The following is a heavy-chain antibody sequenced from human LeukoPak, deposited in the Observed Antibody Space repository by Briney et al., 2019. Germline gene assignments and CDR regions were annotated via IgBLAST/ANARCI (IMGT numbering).Heavy chain of an antibody. CDR1: GGSISSSSYY. Sequence: PSETLSLTCTVSGGSISSSSYYWGWIRQPPGKGLEWIGSIYYSGSTYYNPSLKSRVTISVDTSKNQFSLKLSSVTAADTAVYYCARPQYYYGSGPISGMDVWSQGTTVTVSS. J-gene: IGHJ6*02. CDR3: ARPQYYYGSGPISGMDV. CDR2: IYYSGST. V-gene: IGHV4-39*01. D-gene: IGHD3-10*01.